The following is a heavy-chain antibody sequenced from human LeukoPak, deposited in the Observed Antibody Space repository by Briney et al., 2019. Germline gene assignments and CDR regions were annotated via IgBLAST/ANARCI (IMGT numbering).Heavy chain of an antibody. CDR3: ARDDYYDSSGCDDAFDI. CDR1: GGSISSYY. D-gene: IGHD3-22*01. Sequence: SETLSLTCIVSGGSISSYYWSWIRQPAGKGLEWIGRIYTSGSTNYNPSLKSRVTMSVDTSKNQFSLKLSSVTAADTAVYYCARDDYYDSSGCDDAFDIWGQGTMVTVSS. CDR2: IYTSGST. V-gene: IGHV4-4*07. J-gene: IGHJ3*02.